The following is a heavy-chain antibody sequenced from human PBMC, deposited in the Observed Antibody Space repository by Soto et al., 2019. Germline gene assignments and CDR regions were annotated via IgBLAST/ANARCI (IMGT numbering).Heavy chain of an antibody. Sequence: GGSLRLSCAASGFTFDDYAMHWVRQAPGKGLEWVSGISWNSGSIGYADSVKGRFTISRDNAKNSLYLQMNRLRAEDTALYYCAKALDAGTTIPLDYLGQGTLVTVS. V-gene: IGHV3-9*01. D-gene: IGHD1-1*01. CDR3: AKALDAGTTIPLDY. CDR2: ISWNSGSI. J-gene: IGHJ4*02. CDR1: GFTFDDYA.